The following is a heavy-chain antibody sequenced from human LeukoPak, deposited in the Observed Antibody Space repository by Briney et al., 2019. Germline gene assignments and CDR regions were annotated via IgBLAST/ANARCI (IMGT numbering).Heavy chain of an antibody. J-gene: IGHJ4*02. CDR1: GFTFSNYN. D-gene: IGHD4-17*01. V-gene: IGHV3-48*02. Sequence: GGSLRLSCAASGFTFSNYNMNGVRQAPGKGVEWITHISSSSSTIYYADSVKGRFTISRDNAKNSLYLQMNSLRDEDTAVYYCARGGRAVTTGGYWGQGTLVTVSS. CDR3: ARGGRAVTTGGY. CDR2: ISSSSSTI.